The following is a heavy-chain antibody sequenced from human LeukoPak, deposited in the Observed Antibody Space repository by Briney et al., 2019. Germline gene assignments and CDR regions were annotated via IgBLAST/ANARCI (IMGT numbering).Heavy chain of an antibody. D-gene: IGHD3-22*01. J-gene: IGHJ4*02. V-gene: IGHV4-39*01. CDR3: ARCEVPDYYDSSGYDY. CDR2: IYYSGST. CDR1: GGSISSSSYY. Sequence: SETLSLTCTVSGGSISSSSYYWGWIRQPPGKGLEWIGTIYYSGSTYYNPSLKSRVTISVDTSKNQFSLKLSSVTAADTAVYYCARCEVPDYYDSSGYDYWGQGTLVTVSS.